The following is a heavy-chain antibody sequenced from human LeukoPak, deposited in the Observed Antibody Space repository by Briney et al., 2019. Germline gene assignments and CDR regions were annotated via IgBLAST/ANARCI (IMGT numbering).Heavy chain of an antibody. CDR1: GFTFSSCA. Sequence: GGSLRLSCAASGFTFSSCAMSWVRQAPGKGLEWVSAISGSGGSTYYADSVKGRFTISRDNSKNTLYLQMNSLRAEDTAVYYCAKELGFAPLPPSLYYYYMDVWGKGTTVTVSS. J-gene: IGHJ6*03. CDR3: AKELGFAPLPPSLYYYYMDV. CDR2: ISGSGGST. V-gene: IGHV3-23*01. D-gene: IGHD1-26*01.